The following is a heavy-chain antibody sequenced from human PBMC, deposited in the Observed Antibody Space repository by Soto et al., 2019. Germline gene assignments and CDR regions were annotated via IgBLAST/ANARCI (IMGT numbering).Heavy chain of an antibody. D-gene: IGHD4-4*01. CDR1: GFSFSSYE. Sequence: GGSLRLSCAASGFSFSSYEMNWVRQAPGEGLEWVSCISSSGSSTYYAGSVKGRFTISRDNAKNSLYLQMNSLRAEDTAVYYCARDLQYRSVMDVWGQGTTVTVSS. CDR3: ARDLQYRSVMDV. CDR2: ISSSGSST. V-gene: IGHV3-48*03. J-gene: IGHJ6*02.